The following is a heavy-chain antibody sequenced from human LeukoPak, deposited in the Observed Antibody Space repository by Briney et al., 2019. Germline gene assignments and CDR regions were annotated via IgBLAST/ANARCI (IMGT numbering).Heavy chain of an antibody. CDR2: INPNSGGT. CDR3: ARVSSPLQYNWFDP. V-gene: IGHV1-2*06. Sequence: ASVKVSCRTSGYTFTGYYIHWVRQAPGQGLEWMGRINPNSGGTDFAQKFQGRVIMTRDTSINTAYMELNRLKSDDTALYYCARVSSPLQYNWFDPWGQGTLVTVSS. D-gene: IGHD1-14*01. J-gene: IGHJ5*02. CDR1: GYTFTGYY.